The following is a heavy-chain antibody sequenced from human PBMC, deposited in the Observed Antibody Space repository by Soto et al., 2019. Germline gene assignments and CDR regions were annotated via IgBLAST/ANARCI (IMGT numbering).Heavy chain of an antibody. CDR3: VRGPYNYNSRYFDY. Sequence: SETLSLTCTFSCGACIGYFWTWIRQPPGKGLEWLAEINHSGITNYNPSVESRVSMSVDTSKNQFSLRLYSVTAADTAVYYCVRGPYNYNSRYFDYWGQGTLVTVSS. V-gene: IGHV4-34*01. CDR1: CGACIGYF. J-gene: IGHJ4*02. D-gene: IGHD1-1*01. CDR2: INHSGIT.